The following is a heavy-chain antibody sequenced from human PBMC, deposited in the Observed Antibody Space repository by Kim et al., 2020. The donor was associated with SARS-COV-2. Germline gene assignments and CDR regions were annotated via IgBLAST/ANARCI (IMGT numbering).Heavy chain of an antibody. Sequence: GGSLRLSCAASGFTFDDYAMHWVRQAPGKGLEWVSGISWNSGSIGYADSVKGRFTISRDNAKNSLYLQMNSLRAEDTALYYCAKTAPGLLWFGEFDYWG. V-gene: IGHV3-9*01. D-gene: IGHD3-10*01. CDR2: ISWNSGSI. CDR3: AKTAPGLLWFGEFDY. J-gene: IGHJ5*01. CDR1: GFTFDDYA.